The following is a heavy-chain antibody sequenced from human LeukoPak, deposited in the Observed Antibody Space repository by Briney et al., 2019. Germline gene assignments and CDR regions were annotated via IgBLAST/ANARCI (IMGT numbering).Heavy chain of an antibody. J-gene: IGHJ6*03. CDR2: ISSISSYI. V-gene: IGHV3-21*01. Sequence: GGSLRLSCAAPGFTFSSYSMNWVRQAPGRGLGWVSSISSISSYIYYADSVKGRFTISRDNAKNSLYLQMNSLRAEDTAVYYRARDSLTVLRYFDWLPKSYYYYYMDVWGKGTTVTVSS. D-gene: IGHD3-9*01. CDR3: ARDSLTVLRYFDWLPKSYYYYYMDV. CDR1: GFTFSSYS.